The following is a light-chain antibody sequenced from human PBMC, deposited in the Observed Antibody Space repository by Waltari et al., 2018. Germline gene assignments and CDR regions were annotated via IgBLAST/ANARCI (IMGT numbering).Light chain of an antibody. J-gene: IGLJ3*02. V-gene: IGLV3-19*01. Sequence: SSELTQDPAVSVALGQTVRITCQGDSLRTSYASWYQLKPGQAPVLVIYGKDKRPSGIPDRISGYSSVATSSLTITGAQAEDEADYYCSSRNGRANQVVFAGGTKVTVL. CDR3: SSRNGRANQVV. CDR2: GKD. CDR1: SLRTSY.